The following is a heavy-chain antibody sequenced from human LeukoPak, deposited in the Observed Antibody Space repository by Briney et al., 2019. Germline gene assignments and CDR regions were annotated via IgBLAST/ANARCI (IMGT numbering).Heavy chain of an antibody. CDR1: GYSFTSYW. Sequence: GESLKISCKGSGYSFTSYWIGWVRQMPGKGLEWMGIIYPGDSDTRYSPSFQGQVTISADKSISTAYLQWSSLRSEDTAVYYCARLGDYYGSGSTHDAFDIWGQGTMVTVSS. V-gene: IGHV5-51*01. CDR2: IYPGDSDT. D-gene: IGHD3-10*01. CDR3: ARLGDYYGSGSTHDAFDI. J-gene: IGHJ3*02.